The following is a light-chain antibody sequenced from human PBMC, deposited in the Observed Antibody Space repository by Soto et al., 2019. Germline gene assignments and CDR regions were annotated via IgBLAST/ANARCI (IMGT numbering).Light chain of an antibody. V-gene: IGKV3-11*01. J-gene: IGKJ1*01. CDR2: DAS. CDR1: QSVSSY. CDR3: QQRSNWPSTWT. Sequence: EIVLTQSPATLSLSPGERATLSCRASQSVSSYLAWYQQKPGQAPRLLIYDASNRATGIPARFSGSGSGTDFTLTISILEPEDFAVYYCQQRSNWPSTWTFGQGTKVEIK.